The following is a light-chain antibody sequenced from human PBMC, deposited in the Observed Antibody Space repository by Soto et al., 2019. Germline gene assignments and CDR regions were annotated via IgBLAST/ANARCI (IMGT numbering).Light chain of an antibody. CDR1: QSVSSN. CDR3: QQYNNWPFT. V-gene: IGKV3D-15*01. Sequence: EIVMTQSPATLSVSPGERATLSCRASQSVSSNLAWYQQKPGQAPRLLIYGASTRATGIPARYSGSGSGTEFTLTISSLQSEDFAVYYCQQYNNWPFTFGTWTKGAIK. J-gene: IGKJ3*01. CDR2: GAS.